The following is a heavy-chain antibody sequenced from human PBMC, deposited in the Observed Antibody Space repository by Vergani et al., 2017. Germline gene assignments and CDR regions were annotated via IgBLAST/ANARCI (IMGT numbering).Heavy chain of an antibody. CDR2: IIPILGIA. V-gene: IGHV1-69*02. CDR1: GGTFSSYT. Sequence: QVQLVQSGAEVKKPGSSVKVSCKASGGTFSSYTISWVRQAPGQGLEWMGRIIPILGIANYEQKFQGRVTITADESTSTAYMELSSLRSEDTAVYYCARDLTGSALYYYYYMDVWGKGTTVTVSS. D-gene: IGHD3-9*01. J-gene: IGHJ6*03. CDR3: ARDLTGSALYYYYYMDV.